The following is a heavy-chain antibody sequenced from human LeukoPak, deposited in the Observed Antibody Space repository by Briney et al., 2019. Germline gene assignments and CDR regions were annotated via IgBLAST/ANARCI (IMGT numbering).Heavy chain of an antibody. J-gene: IGHJ4*02. D-gene: IGHD6-19*01. CDR3: ARANSGWYPY. CDR1: GYTFTVYY. CDR2: INPNSGDT. V-gene: IGHV1-2*02. Sequence: ASMKVSCKASGYTFTVYYIHWVRQAPGQGLEWMGRINPNSGDTNYAQKFQGRVTMTRDTSISAAYMELSRLTSDDTAVYYCARANSGWYPYWGQGTLVTVSS.